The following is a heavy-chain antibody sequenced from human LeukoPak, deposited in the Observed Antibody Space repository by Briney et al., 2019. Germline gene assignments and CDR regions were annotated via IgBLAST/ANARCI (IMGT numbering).Heavy chain of an antibody. CDR2: INPSGGST. J-gene: IGHJ4*02. CDR3: ARVNYYDSSGAHFDY. V-gene: IGHV1-46*01. CDR1: GYTFTSYY. Sequence: ASVKVSCKASGYTFTSYYMHWVRQAPGQGLEWMGIINPSGGSTSYAQKFQGRVTMTRDTSTSTVYMELSSLRSEDTAVYYCARVNYYDSSGAHFDYWGQGTLVTVFS. D-gene: IGHD3-22*01.